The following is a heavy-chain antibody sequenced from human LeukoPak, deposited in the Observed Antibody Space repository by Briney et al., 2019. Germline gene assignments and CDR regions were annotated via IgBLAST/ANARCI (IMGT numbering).Heavy chain of an antibody. CDR1: GGSFSGYY. V-gene: IGHV4-34*01. D-gene: IGHD2-15*01. CDR2: INHSGST. J-gene: IGHJ6*02. CDR3: ARRLVVVAASSSWYYDYGMDV. Sequence: PSETLSLTCAVYGGSFSGYYWSWLRQPPGKGLEWIGEINHSGSTNYNPSLKSRVTISVDTSKNQFSLKLSSVTAADTAVYYCARRLVVVAASSSWYYDYGMDVWGQGTTVTVSS.